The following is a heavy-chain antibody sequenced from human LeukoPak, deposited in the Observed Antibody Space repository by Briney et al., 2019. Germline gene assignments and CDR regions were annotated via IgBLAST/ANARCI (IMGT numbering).Heavy chain of an antibody. J-gene: IGHJ4*02. CDR3: ARDGMATTHTLLDY. Sequence: ASVKVSCKASGYTFTSYAMNWVRQAPGQGLEWMGWINTNTGNPTYAQGFTERFVFSLDTSVSTAYLQISSLKAEDTAVYYCARDGMATTHTLLDYWGQGTLVTVSS. CDR1: GYTFTSYA. D-gene: IGHD5-24*01. V-gene: IGHV7-4-1*02. CDR2: INTNTGNP.